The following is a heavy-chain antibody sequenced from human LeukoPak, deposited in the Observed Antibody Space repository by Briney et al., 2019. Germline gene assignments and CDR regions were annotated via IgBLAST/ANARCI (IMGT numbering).Heavy chain of an antibody. Sequence: GGSLRLSCAASGFTVSSNYMSWVRQAPGKGLEWVSVIYSAGSISYADSVKGRFTISRDNSKNTVYLQMSSLRAEDTAVYYCARVDDGDYFDYWGQGTLVTVSS. CDR3: ARVDDGDYFDY. CDR2: IYSAGSI. J-gene: IGHJ4*02. D-gene: IGHD4-17*01. V-gene: IGHV3-66*01. CDR1: GFTVSSNY.